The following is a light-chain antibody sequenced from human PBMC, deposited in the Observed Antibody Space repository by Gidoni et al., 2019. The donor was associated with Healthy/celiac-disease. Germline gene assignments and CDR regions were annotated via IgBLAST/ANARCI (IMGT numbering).Light chain of an antibody. Sequence: QSALTQPAPVSGSPGQPITIACTGTSSDVGSYNLVSWYQQHPGKAPKLLIYEGSKRPSGVSNRFSGSKSGNTASLTISGLHAEDDADYYCCSYAGSSTVVFGGGTTLTVL. V-gene: IGLV2-23*01. CDR3: CSYAGSSTVV. CDR1: SSDVGSYNL. CDR2: EGS. J-gene: IGLJ2*01.